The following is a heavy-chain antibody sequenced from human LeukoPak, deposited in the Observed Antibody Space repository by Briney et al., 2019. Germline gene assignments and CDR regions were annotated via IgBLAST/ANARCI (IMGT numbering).Heavy chain of an antibody. CDR3: ARDGYYYGDYPY. CDR2: IYHSGST. J-gene: IGHJ4*02. D-gene: IGHD4-17*01. V-gene: IGHV4-4*02. Sequence: TSQTLSLTCTVSGGSISSSNWWSWVRQPPGKGLEWIGEIYHSGSTESNPSLKSRVTVSVDTSKNQFSLKLSSVTAADTAVYYCARDGYYYGDYPYWGQGTLVTVSS. CDR1: GGSISSSNW.